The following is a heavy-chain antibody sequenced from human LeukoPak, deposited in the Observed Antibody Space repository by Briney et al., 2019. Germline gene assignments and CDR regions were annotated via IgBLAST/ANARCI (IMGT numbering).Heavy chain of an antibody. CDR3: AAELLWFGESGY. Sequence: GASVKVSCKASGYTFTSYGISWVRQAPGQGLEWMGGIIPIFGTANYAQKFQGRVTITADKSTSTAYMELSSLRSEDTAVYYCAAELLWFGESGYWGQGTLVTVSS. V-gene: IGHV1-69*06. J-gene: IGHJ4*02. D-gene: IGHD3-10*01. CDR1: GYTFTSYG. CDR2: IIPIFGTA.